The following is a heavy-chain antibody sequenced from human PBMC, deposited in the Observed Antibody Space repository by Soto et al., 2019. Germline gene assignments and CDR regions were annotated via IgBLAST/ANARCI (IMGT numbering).Heavy chain of an antibody. Sequence: EVQLVESGGGLVKPGGSLRLSCAASGFTFSTYSVSWVRQAPGKGLEWVSFMSANRGDTHYADSVKGRFTISRDTARNSLYLEMNGLRAEDTAVYFCAREGFRYDGTDYYGNYFDHWGRGTLVIVSS. D-gene: IGHD3-22*01. CDR3: AREGFRYDGTDYYGNYFDH. V-gene: IGHV3-21*04. CDR2: MSANRGDT. CDR1: GFTFSTYS. J-gene: IGHJ4*02.